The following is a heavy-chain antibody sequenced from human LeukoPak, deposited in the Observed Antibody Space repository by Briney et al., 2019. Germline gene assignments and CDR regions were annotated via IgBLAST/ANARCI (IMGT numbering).Heavy chain of an antibody. V-gene: IGHV4-31*03. D-gene: IGHD3-3*01. CDR1: GGSISSGGYY. CDR3: AREVTIFGVVLDRLDP. CDR2: IYYSGST. Sequence: SQTLSLTCTVSGGSISSGGYYWSWIRQHPGKGLEWIGYIYYSGSTYYNPSLKSRVTISVDTSKNQFSLKLSSVTAADTAVYYCAREVTIFGVVLDRLDPWGQGTLVTVSS. J-gene: IGHJ5*02.